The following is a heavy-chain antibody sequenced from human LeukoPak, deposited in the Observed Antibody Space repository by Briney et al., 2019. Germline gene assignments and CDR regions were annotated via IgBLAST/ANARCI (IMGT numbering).Heavy chain of an antibody. CDR3: VKNGALAVDYFHH. CDR2: IIYSGGTT. J-gene: IGHJ1*01. CDR1: GFTFSSYA. D-gene: IGHD6-19*01. Sequence: GGSLRLSCAASGFTFSSYAMSWVRQAPGKGLEWVSIIYSGGTTYYADSVKGRFTISRDNSKNTVYLQMNSLRAEDTAVYWCVKNGALAVDYFHHGARDPLVSVSS. V-gene: IGHV3-23*03.